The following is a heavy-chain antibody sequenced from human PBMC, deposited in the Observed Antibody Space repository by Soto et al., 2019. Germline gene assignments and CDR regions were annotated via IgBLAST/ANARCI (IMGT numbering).Heavy chain of an antibody. J-gene: IGHJ4*02. CDR3: ARGVRGDGSGWFNN. D-gene: IGHD6-19*01. V-gene: IGHV4-34*01. CDR1: GGSFSGYY. Sequence: QVQLQQWGAGLLKPSETLSLTCAVYGGSFSGYYWSWIRQPPGKGLEWIGEINHSGSTNYNPSLKSRFTISVDTSKKQFSLNLSSVTAADTAVYYCARGVRGDGSGWFNNWGQGTLVTVSP. CDR2: INHSGST.